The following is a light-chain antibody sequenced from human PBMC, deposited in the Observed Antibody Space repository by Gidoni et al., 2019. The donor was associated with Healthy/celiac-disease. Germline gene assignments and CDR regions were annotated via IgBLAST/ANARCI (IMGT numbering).Light chain of an antibody. J-gene: IGKJ1*01. CDR3: QQSYSNPRT. CDR2: AAS. Sequence: DIQLPQSPSSLSASVGDRVPLTCLASRNISSYLNWYKQKPGKAPKLLIYAASSLQSGVPSRFSGSGSGTDFTITISSLQPEDVETYYCQQSYSNPRTFGQGTKVEIK. V-gene: IGKV1-39*01. CDR1: RNISSY.